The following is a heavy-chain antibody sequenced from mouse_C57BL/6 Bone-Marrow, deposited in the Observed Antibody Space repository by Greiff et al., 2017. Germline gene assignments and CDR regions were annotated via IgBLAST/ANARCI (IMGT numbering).Heavy chain of an antibody. CDR3: ARYWSGTEFAY. D-gene: IGHD4-1*01. V-gene: IGHV1-9*01. CDR2: IFPGSGGT. CDR1: GYTFTDYW. Sequence: VQLQQSGAELMKPGASVKLSCKASGYTFTDYWMEWVKQRPGHGLEWIGEIFPGSGGTNYNEKFKGKATFTADTSSNTAYMQLSSLTPEDSASYYCARYWSGTEFAYWGQGTLVTVSA. J-gene: IGHJ3*01.